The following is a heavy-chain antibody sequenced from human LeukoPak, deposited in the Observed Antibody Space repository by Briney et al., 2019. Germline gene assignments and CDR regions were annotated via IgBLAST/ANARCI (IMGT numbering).Heavy chain of an antibody. CDR2: INDSGRT. CDR1: GGPFSVYD. J-gene: IGHJ6*03. D-gene: IGHD1-1*01. Sequence: KPSETLSLTCAVFGGPFSVYDWSWVRQTPGRGLEWIGEINDSGRTNYNPSLKSRVTIRLGTSDNQFSLQLTSVTAADTAVYYCERGLYWTSAGMGICFMDVWGTGTTVAVSS. V-gene: IGHV4-34*01. CDR3: ERGLYWTSAGMGICFMDV.